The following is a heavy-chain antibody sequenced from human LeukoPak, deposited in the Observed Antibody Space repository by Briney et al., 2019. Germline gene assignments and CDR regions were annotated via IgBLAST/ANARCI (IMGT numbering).Heavy chain of an antibody. J-gene: IGHJ3*02. CDR3: ASLGYCSSTSCQGVAFDI. Sequence: GGXXRLSCAASGFTFSSYSMNWVRQAPGKGLEWVSSISSSSSYIYYADSVKGRFTISRDNAKNSLYLQMNSLRAEDTAVYYCASLGYCSSTSCQGVAFDIWGQGTMVTVSS. D-gene: IGHD2-2*01. CDR1: GFTFSSYS. V-gene: IGHV3-21*01. CDR2: ISSSSSYI.